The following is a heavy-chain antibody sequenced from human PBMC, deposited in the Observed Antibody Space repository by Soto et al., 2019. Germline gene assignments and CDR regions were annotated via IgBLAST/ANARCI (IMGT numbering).Heavy chain of an antibody. CDR2: IYYSGNT. D-gene: IGHD2-2*01. J-gene: IGHJ6*02. V-gene: IGHV4-59*01. Sequence: PSETLSLTCTVSGGSLSNYYWTWIRQPPGKGPEWIGYIYYSGNTNYNPSLKSRVTISLDTSKNQFSLNLNSVTAADTAVYFCAREYQLHYGLDAWGRGTTVTVS. CDR1: GGSLSNYY. CDR3: AREYQLHYGLDA.